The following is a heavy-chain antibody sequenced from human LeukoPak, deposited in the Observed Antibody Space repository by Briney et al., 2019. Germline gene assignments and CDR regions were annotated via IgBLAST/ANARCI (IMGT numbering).Heavy chain of an antibody. CDR2: VKSDTDGGTT. D-gene: IGHD5-12*01. CDR1: EFTLNNAW. J-gene: IGHJ4*02. Sequence: PGGSLRLSCAASEFTLNNAWMSWVCRAPGKGLEWVGRVKSDTDGGTTDYAAPVKGRFTISRDDSKNMVYLQMNSLRTDDTAVYYCTAGTGHSDHDYWGQGTLVTVSS. CDR3: TAGTGHSDHDY. V-gene: IGHV3-15*01.